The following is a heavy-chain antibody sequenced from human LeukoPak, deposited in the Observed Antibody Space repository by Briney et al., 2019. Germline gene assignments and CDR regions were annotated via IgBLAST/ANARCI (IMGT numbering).Heavy chain of an antibody. CDR1: GSAFSSDE. CDR2: ISSSGSTI. Sequence: PGVSLRLSYAAAGSAFSSDEMKMVRQAPGKGLEWVSYISSSGSTIYYADSVKGRFTISRDNAKNSLYLQMNSLRAEDTAVYYCARRSYSVWGQGTTVSVSS. CDR3: ARRSYSV. J-gene: IGHJ6*02. D-gene: IGHD2-21*01. V-gene: IGHV3-48*03.